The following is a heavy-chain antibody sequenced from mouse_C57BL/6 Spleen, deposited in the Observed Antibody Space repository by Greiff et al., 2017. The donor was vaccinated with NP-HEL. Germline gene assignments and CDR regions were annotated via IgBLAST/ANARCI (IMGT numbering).Heavy chain of an antibody. Sequence: EVKVVESGEGLVKPGGSLKLSCAASGFTFSSYAMSWVRQTPEKRLEWVAYISSGGDYIYYADTVKGRFTISRDNARNTLYLQMSSLKSEDTAMYYCTRVELGGAWFAYWGQGTLVTVSA. V-gene: IGHV5-9-1*02. CDR2: ISSGGDYI. CDR1: GFTFSSYA. CDR3: TRVELGGAWFAY. D-gene: IGHD4-1*01. J-gene: IGHJ3*01.